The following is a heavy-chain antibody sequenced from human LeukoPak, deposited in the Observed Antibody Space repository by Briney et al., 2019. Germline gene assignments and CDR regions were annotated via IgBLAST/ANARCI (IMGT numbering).Heavy chain of an antibody. CDR3: ARQPSSVVPAVILDY. J-gene: IGHJ4*02. CDR1: GYSFTSYW. D-gene: IGHD2-2*01. CDR2: IYPGDSDT. V-gene: IGHV5-51*01. Sequence: GESLKISCKGSGYSFTSYWIGWVRQMPGKGLEWMGIIYPGDSDTKYSPSFEGQVTISADKSISTAYLQWSSLKASDTAMYYCARQPSSVVPAVILDYWGQGTLVTVSS.